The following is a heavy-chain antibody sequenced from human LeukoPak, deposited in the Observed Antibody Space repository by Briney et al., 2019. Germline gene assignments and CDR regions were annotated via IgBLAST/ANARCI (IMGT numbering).Heavy chain of an antibody. V-gene: IGHV3-23*01. CDR1: GFTFSNYA. CDR3: AGSTYYDFWNGLAEYYMDV. J-gene: IGHJ6*03. Sequence: GGSLRLSCAASGFTFSNYAMRWVRQAPGKGLEWVSGISGSGDSTYYADSVKGRFTISRDNSKNTLYLQMNSLRAEDTAVYYCAGSTYYDFWNGLAEYYMDVWGKGTTVTVSS. D-gene: IGHD3-3*01. CDR2: ISGSGDST.